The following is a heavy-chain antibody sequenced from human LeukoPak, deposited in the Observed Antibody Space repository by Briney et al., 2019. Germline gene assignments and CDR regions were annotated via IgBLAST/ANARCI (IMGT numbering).Heavy chain of an antibody. J-gene: IGHJ6*02. CDR3: AKQGNYYYGMDV. CDR2: ISGSGGST. Sequence: GGSLRLSCAASGFTFSSYAMSWVRQAPGKGLEWVSAISGSGGSTYYADSVKGRFTISRDSSKNTLYLQMNSLRAEDTAVYYCAKQGNYYYGMDVWGQGTTVTVSS. V-gene: IGHV3-23*01. CDR1: GFTFSSYA.